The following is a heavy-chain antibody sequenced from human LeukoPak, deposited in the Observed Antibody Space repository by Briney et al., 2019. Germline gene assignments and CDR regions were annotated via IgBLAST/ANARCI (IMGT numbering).Heavy chain of an antibody. D-gene: IGHD3-22*01. CDR2: IYTSGST. V-gene: IGHV4-4*07. CDR1: GGSISSYY. Sequence: SETLSLTCTVSGGSISSYYWSWIRQPAGKGLEWIGRIYTSGSTNYNPSLKSRVTMSVDTSKNQFSLKLSSVTAADTAVYYCARNYYDSSGYYYYLDYWGQGTLVTVSS. J-gene: IGHJ4*02. CDR3: ARNYYDSSGYYYYLDY.